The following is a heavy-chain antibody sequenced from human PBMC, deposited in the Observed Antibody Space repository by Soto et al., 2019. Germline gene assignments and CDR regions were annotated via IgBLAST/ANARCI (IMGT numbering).Heavy chain of an antibody. CDR2: IYWNEDK. V-gene: IGHV2-5*01. J-gene: IGHJ5*02. CDR1: GFSLSTSGVG. CDR3: AHRCYWFGGEDCSDP. Sequence: SGPTLVNPPQTLTLTCTFSGFSLSTSGVGVGWIRQPPGKALEWLAVIYWNEDKHFSPSLKSRLTIVKDTSKNQVVLTLTNVDPVDTATYYCAHRCYWFGGEDCSDPWGPGTLVTVSS. D-gene: IGHD3-10*01.